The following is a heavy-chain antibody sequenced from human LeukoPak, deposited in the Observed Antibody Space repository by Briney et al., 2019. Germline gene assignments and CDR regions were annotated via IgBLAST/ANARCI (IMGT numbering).Heavy chain of an antibody. CDR3: ATGVPTYYDSSGYVIH. D-gene: IGHD3-22*01. V-gene: IGHV4-39*07. J-gene: IGHJ4*02. Sequence: SETLSLTCTVSGGSISSSSYYWGWIRQPPGKGLEWIGSIYYSGSTYYNPSLKSRITISVDTSKNQFSLKLSSVTAEDTAVYYCATGVPTYYDSSGYVIHWGQGTLVTVSS. CDR2: IYYSGST. CDR1: GGSISSSSYY.